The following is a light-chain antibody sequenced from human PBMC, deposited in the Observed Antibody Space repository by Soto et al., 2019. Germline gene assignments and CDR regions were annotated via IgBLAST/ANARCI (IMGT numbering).Light chain of an antibody. Sequence: DMQMTQSPSTLSASVGDRVTITCRASQSINKWVAWYQQKPGKAPKLLIYQASTLEIGVPSRFSGSGSGTEFTLTISNLQPDDFATYYCQQYGNFWTFGPGTKVEIK. J-gene: IGKJ1*01. CDR2: QAS. V-gene: IGKV1-5*03. CDR3: QQYGNFWT. CDR1: QSINKW.